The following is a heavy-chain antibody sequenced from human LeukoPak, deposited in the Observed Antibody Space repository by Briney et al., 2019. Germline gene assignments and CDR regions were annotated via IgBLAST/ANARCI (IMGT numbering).Heavy chain of an antibody. D-gene: IGHD6-19*01. CDR1: GFTVRSNY. V-gene: IGHV3-66*01. CDR3: ARTAVAGFHTFDY. Sequence: GGSLRLSCAASGFTVRSNYMSWVRQAPGKGLEWVSVIYSGGSTYYADSVKGRFTISRDNSKNTLYLQMNSLRAEDTAVYYCARTAVAGFHTFDYWGQGTLVTVSS. CDR2: IYSGGST. J-gene: IGHJ4*02.